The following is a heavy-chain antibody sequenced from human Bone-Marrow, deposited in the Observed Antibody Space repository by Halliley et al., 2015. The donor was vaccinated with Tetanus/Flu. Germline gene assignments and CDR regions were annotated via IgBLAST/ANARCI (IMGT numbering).Heavy chain of an antibody. D-gene: IGHD6-19*01. V-gene: IGHV4-59*01. CDR3: ARRTGQWLLSNAFQI. J-gene: IGHJ3*02. Sequence: IGYMSDSGYPNYSPSLKSRVTMSVDPSNNQFSLRLNSVTAADTAVYYCARRTGQWLLSNAFQIWGQGIKVTVSS. CDR2: MSDSGYP.